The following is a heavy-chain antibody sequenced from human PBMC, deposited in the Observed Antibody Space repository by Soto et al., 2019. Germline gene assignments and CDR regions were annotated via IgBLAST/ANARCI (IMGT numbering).Heavy chain of an antibody. Sequence: PSETLSLTCNVPGGSMNTYYWTWIRKPPGKGLEWIGYVYYTGTTNYKPSLKTRVTISVDTSKNQFSLKLTSVTAADTAMYYCARASMTTIPMDVWGRGTMVTVSS. CDR3: ARASMTTIPMDV. V-gene: IGHV4-59*01. J-gene: IGHJ6*02. CDR1: GGSMNTYY. CDR2: VYYTGTT. D-gene: IGHD4-17*01.